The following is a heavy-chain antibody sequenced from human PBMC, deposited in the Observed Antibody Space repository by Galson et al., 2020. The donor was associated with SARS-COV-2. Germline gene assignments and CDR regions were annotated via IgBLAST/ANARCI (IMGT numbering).Heavy chain of an antibody. CDR1: GFSFITYW. V-gene: IGHV5-51*01. CDR2: IYPGDSDT. D-gene: IGHD2-2*01. Sequence: GESLKISCKGSGFSFITYWIAWVRQVPGKGLEWMGIIYPGDSDTKYSPSFQGQVTISADKSISTAYLQWSSLKASDTALYYCARFTIKPEYTSPYGLSGMDVWGQGTTVTVSS. CDR3: ARFTIKPEYTSPYGLSGMDV. J-gene: IGHJ6*02.